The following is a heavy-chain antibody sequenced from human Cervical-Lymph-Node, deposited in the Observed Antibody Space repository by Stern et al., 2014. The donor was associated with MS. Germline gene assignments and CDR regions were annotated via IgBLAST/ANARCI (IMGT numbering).Heavy chain of an antibody. V-gene: IGHV1-69*01. D-gene: IGHD3-16*01. J-gene: IGHJ4*02. CDR1: GGTFSSST. Sequence: QVQLVESGAEVKKPGSSGKVSCKASGGTFSSSTISWGRQAPGQGLEWVGGILPPFGTANFAQKFHGRVTITGEDSPSPAFMEPGSLRSEDTAVYYCARKLSQVLGYWGQGTLVTVSS. CDR2: ILPPFGTA. CDR3: ARKLSQVLGY.